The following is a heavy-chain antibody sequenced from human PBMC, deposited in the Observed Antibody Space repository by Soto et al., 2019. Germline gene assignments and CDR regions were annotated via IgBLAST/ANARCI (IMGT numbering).Heavy chain of an antibody. CDR3: ARLERYTGYALHFDY. Sequence: PGESLKISGKGSGYSFTSFWISWVRQMPGKCLEWMGRIAPGDSYTSYSPSFQGHVTVSAARSISSAYLQWSSLKASDTAMYYCARLERYTGYALHFDYWGHGTPVTAPQ. CDR2: IAPGDSYT. V-gene: IGHV5-10-1*01. CDR1: GYSFTSFW. D-gene: IGHD5-12*01. J-gene: IGHJ4*01.